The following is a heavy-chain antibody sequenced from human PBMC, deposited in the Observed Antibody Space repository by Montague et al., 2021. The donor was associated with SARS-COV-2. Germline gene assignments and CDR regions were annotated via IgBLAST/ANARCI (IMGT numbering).Heavy chain of an antibody. CDR3: ARGVGITIFGDLGREGDYYYSMDV. D-gene: IGHD3-3*01. CDR2: IDNDGSST. V-gene: IGHV3-74*01. CDR1: GFTFRSHW. J-gene: IGHJ6*02. Sequence: SLRLSCAASGFTFRSHWMHWVRQVPEKGLVWASRIDNDGSSTNYVDSVKGRFTISRDNAKNTLDLQMNSLRVEDTAVYYCARGVGITIFGDLGREGDYYYSMDVWGQGTAGTVSS.